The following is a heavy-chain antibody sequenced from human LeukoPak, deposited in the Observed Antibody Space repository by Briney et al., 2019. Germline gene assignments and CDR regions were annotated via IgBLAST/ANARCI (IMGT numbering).Heavy chain of an antibody. V-gene: IGHV4-59*01. CDR3: ARETGYSSGPFDY. CDR1: GGSISSYY. J-gene: IGHJ4*02. Sequence: SETLSLTCTVSGGSISSYYWSWIRQPPGKGLEGIGYIYYSGSTNYNPSLKSRVTISVDTSKNQFSLKLSSVTAADTAVYYCARETGYSSGPFDYWGQGTLVTVSS. CDR2: IYYSGST. D-gene: IGHD6-19*01.